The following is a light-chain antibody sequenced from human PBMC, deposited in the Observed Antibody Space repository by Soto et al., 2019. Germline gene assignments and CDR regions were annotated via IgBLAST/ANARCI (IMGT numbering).Light chain of an antibody. CDR2: EVS. CDR1: SSDVGGYNY. V-gene: IGLV2-14*01. J-gene: IGLJ2*01. CDR3: SSYTSSSTLD. Sequence: QSELTQPASVSGSPGQSITTSCTGTSSDVGGYNYVSWYQQHPGKAPKLMIYEVSNRPSGVSNRFSGSKSGNTASLTISGLQAEDEADYYCSSYTSSSTLDFGGGTKVTVL.